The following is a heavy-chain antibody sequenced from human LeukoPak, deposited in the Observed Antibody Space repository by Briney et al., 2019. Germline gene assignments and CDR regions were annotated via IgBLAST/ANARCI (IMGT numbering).Heavy chain of an antibody. CDR1: GYNFANYW. V-gene: IGHV5-51*01. J-gene: IGHJ5*02. D-gene: IGHD3-10*01. CDR3: ARLNRRRITVIRGLTGGCFDP. Sequence: GESLKISCQGSGYNFANYWIAWMRRMPGKGLEWMGIIYPRDSVRSYSWSFQGQVTLSVDKSLSIAYLQWSSLKASDNAMYYCARLNRRRITVIRGLTGGCFDPWGQETLVIVSS. CDR2: IYPRDSVR.